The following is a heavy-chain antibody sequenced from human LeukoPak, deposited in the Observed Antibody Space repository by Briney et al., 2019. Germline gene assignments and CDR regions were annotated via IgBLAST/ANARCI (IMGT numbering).Heavy chain of an antibody. D-gene: IGHD4-17*01. V-gene: IGHV3-48*01. CDR1: GFTFSRYS. J-gene: IGHJ4*02. CDR2: ISSSGSTI. CDR3: ARAADYGGDY. Sequence: PGGSLRLSCVASGFTFSRYSMLWVRQALGKGLQWLSYISSSGSTIYYADSVKGRFTISRDNANNSLFLQMSSLRVDDTAVYYCARAADYGGDYWGQGTLVTVSS.